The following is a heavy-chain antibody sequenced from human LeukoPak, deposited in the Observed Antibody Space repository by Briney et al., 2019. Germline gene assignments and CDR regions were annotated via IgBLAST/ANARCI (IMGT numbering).Heavy chain of an antibody. Sequence: SETLSLTCTVSGGSISSYYWSWIRQPPGKGLEWIGYIYYSGSTNYNPSLKSRVTISVDTSKNQLSLKLSSVTAADTAVYYCARVTRRMDAFDIWGQGTMVTVSS. D-gene: IGHD1-1*01. CDR2: IYYSGST. CDR1: GGSISSYY. CDR3: ARVTRRMDAFDI. J-gene: IGHJ3*02. V-gene: IGHV4-59*01.